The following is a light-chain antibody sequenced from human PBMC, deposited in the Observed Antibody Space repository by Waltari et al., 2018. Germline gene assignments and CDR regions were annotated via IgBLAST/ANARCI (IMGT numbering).Light chain of an antibody. V-gene: IGKV3-20*01. CDR1: QSISTY. CDR3: QKYGSLPAT. CDR2: DAS. J-gene: IGKJ1*01. Sequence: EIMLTQSPGTLSWSPGERATLSCRASQSISTYLAWYQQKPGQAPRLLIYDASIRATGIPDRFSGSGYGTDVSLTISRLEPEDYAVYYCQKYGSLPATFGRGTKVEIK.